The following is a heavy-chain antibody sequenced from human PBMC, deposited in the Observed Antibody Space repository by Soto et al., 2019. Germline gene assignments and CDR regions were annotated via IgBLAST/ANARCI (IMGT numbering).Heavy chain of an antibody. D-gene: IGHD1-26*01. CDR3: ATIVRVPKYEYYGMDV. J-gene: IGHJ6*02. V-gene: IGHV3-30*03. Sequence: QVELVGSGGGVVQPGRSLRLSCGASGFTFNTSGMHWVRQAPDGGLEWVAVISYDGNTAYYGDSVKGRFTISRDNSKNTLYLQLNSLRSEDTAIYYCATIVRVPKYEYYGMDVWGQGTTVIVS. CDR1: GFTFNTSG. CDR2: ISYDGNTA.